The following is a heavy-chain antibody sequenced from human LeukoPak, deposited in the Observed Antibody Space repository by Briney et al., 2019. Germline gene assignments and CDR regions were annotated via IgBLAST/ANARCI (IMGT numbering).Heavy chain of an antibody. V-gene: IGHV3-30*18. CDR3: AKDEGYGDYAVSWLDY. J-gene: IGHJ4*02. D-gene: IGHD4-17*01. CDR1: GFTCSSYG. CDR2: ISYDGSNK. Sequence: GGSLRLSCAASGFTCSSYGMSWVRQAPGKGLEWVAVISYDGSNKYYADSVKGRFTISRDNSKNTLYLQMNSLRAEDTAVYYCAKDEGYGDYAVSWLDYWGQGTLVTVSS.